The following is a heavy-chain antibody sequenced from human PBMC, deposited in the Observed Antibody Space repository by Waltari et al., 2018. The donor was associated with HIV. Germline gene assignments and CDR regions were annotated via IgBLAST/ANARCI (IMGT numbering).Heavy chain of an antibody. D-gene: IGHD2-8*01. CDR2: IPYSGSA. J-gene: IGHJ6*02. CDR1: GGSIGSYY. Sequence: QVQLQESGPGLVRPSETLSLTCTVSGGSIGSYYWSWIRQPPGKELEWIGYIPYSGSANYNPSLKSRVTVSVDTSKHQFSLKLSSVTAADTAVYYCATLMVYAPRSHYYGMDVWGQGTTVIVSS. CDR3: ATLMVYAPRSHYYGMDV. V-gene: IGHV4-59*01.